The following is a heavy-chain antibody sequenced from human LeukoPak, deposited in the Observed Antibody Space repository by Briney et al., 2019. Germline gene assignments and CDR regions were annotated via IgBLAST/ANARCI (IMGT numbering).Heavy chain of an antibody. CDR3: ARSIAAAGTFSNYYYYYMDV. CDR1: GGTFSSYA. V-gene: IGHV1-69*13. Sequence: SVKVSCKASGGTFSSYAISWVRQAPGQGLEWMGGIIPIFGTANYAQKFQGRVTITADESTSTAYMELSSLRSEDTAVYYCARSIAAAGTFSNYYYYYMDVWGKGTTVTVSS. J-gene: IGHJ6*03. D-gene: IGHD6-13*01. CDR2: IIPIFGTA.